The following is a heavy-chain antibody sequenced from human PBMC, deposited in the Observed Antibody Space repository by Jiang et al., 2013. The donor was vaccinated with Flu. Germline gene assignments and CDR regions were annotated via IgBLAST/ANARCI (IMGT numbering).Heavy chain of an antibody. CDR1: YA. J-gene: IGHJ4*02. Sequence: YAMHWVRQAPGKGLEWVAVISYDGSNKYYADSVKGRFTISRDNSKNTLYLQMNSLRAEDTAVYYCARATRGSYYTFDYWGQGTLVTVSS. CDR3: ARATRGSYYTFDY. CDR2: ISYDGSNK. V-gene: IGHV3-30*04. D-gene: IGHD1-26*01.